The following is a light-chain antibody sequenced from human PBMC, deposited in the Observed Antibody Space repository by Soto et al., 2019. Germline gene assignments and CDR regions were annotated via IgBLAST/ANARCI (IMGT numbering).Light chain of an antibody. CDR1: SSNIGAGYD. V-gene: IGLV1-40*01. CDR2: GNS. Sequence: QSVLTQPPSVSGAPGQRVTISCTGSSSNIGAGYDVHWYQQLPGTVPKLLIYGNSNRPSGVPDRFSGSKSGTSASLAITGLQAEYEADYYCQSYDSSLSGVVFGGGTKVPVL. J-gene: IGLJ2*01. CDR3: QSYDSSLSGVV.